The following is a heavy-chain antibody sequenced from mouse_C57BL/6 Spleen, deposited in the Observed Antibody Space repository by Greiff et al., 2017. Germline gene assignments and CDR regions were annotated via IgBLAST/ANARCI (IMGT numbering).Heavy chain of an antibody. V-gene: IGHV5-16*01. CDR3: ARDMVYYGSSWAMDY. CDR1: GFTFSDYY. D-gene: IGHD1-1*01. Sequence: LVESEGGLVQPGSSMKLSCTASGFTFSDYYMAWVRQVPEKGLEWVANINYDGSSTYYLDSLKSRFIISRDNAKNILYLQMSSLKSEDTATYYCARDMVYYGSSWAMDYWGQGTSVTVSS. J-gene: IGHJ4*01. CDR2: INYDGSST.